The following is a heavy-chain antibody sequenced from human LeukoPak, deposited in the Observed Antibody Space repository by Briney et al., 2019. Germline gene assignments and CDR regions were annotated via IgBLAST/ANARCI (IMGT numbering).Heavy chain of an antibody. J-gene: IGHJ4*02. V-gene: IGHV4-34*01. Sequence: SETLSLTCAVYGGSFSGYYWSWIRQPPGKGLEWIGEISHSGSTNYNPSLKSRVTISVDTSKNQFSLKLSSVTAADTAVYYCARVKYGSGRPYYFDYWGQGTLVTVSS. CDR2: ISHSGST. CDR1: GGSFSGYY. D-gene: IGHD3-10*01. CDR3: ARVKYGSGRPYYFDY.